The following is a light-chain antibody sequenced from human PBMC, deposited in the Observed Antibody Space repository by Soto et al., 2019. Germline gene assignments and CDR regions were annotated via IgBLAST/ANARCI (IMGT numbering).Light chain of an antibody. CDR2: DAS. V-gene: IGKV3-11*01. CDR3: QPRSRWPVLA. J-gene: IGKJ4*01. CDR1: QSVSGY. Sequence: EIVLTQSPATLSLSPGERASLSCRARQSVSGYIAWYQLKPCQSPRLIIYDASNRATGIPARFSGSGSVTDSTLTISGIQPEDFAVYYGQPRSRWPVLAFGGGTRVEI.